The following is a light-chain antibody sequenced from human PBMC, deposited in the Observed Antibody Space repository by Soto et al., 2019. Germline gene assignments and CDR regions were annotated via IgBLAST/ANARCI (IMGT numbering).Light chain of an antibody. V-gene: IGLV1-51*01. CDR1: SSNVGDNH. CDR3: GTWDCSLSAVV. CDR2: DNN. Sequence: QSVLTQPPSVSAAPGQTVTISCSGRSSNVGDNHVSWYQQLPGAAPKLLIYDNNQRPSGIPDRFSGSKSGTSATLGVTGLQPGDEGDYYCGTWDCSLSAVVLGGGTKLTVL. J-gene: IGLJ3*02.